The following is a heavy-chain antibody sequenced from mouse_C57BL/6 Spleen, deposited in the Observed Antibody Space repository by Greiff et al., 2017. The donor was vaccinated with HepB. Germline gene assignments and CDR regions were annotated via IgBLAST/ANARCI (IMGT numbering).Heavy chain of an antibody. D-gene: IGHD2-4*01. CDR1: GYTFTDYE. J-gene: IGHJ4*01. CDR2: IDPETGGT. CDR3: TGCTRYDYDVLYYAMDY. Sequence: QVQLQQSGAELVRPGASVTLSCKASGYTFTDYEMHWVKQTPVHGLEWIGAIDPETGGTAYNQKFKGKAILTADKSSSTAYMELRSLTSEDSAVYYCTGCTRYDYDVLYYAMDYWGQGTSVTVSS. V-gene: IGHV1-15*01.